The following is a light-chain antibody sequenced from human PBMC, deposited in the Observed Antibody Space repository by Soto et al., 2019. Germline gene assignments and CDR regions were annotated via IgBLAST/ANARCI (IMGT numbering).Light chain of an antibody. CDR3: QQYDTTPIT. CDR1: QSVLYIYNNTNY. J-gene: IGKJ5*01. CDR2: WAS. V-gene: IGKV4-1*01. Sequence: IVMTQSPDSLAVSLGERATINCKSSQSVLYIYNNTNYLAWYRQRPGQPPKLLLYWASTRASGVPDRFSGSGSGTDFTLTISSLQAEDVAVYYCQQYDTTPITFGQGTRLEIK.